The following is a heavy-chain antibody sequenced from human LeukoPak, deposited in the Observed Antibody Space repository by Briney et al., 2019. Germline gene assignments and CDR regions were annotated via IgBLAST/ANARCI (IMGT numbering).Heavy chain of an antibody. CDR1: GFTFSSYE. D-gene: IGHD3-22*01. CDR3: ARDPEYYYDSSGYYYRDY. CDR2: ISSSGSTI. V-gene: IGHV3-48*03. J-gene: IGHJ4*02. Sequence: GGSLRLSCAASGFTFSSYEMNWVRQAPGKGLEWVSYISSSGSTIYYADSVKGRFTISRDNAKNSLYLQMNSLRAEDTAVYYCARDPEYYYDSSGYYYRDYWGQGTLVTISS.